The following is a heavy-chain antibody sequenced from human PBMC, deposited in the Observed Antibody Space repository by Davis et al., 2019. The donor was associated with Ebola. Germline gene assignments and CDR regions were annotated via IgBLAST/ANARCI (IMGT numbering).Heavy chain of an antibody. V-gene: IGHV4-38-2*02. CDR2: IYHSGTT. D-gene: IGHD3-10*01. J-gene: IGHJ5*02. CDR1: DYSISNSYY. Sequence: SETLSLTCTVSDYSISNSYYWGWIRQPPGKGLEWIGSIYHSGTTYYNPSLKSRVTISIDTSKNQFSLKLTSVTAADTAVYYCAKEAYYGSGSYTWFDPWGQGTLVTVSS. CDR3: AKEAYYGSGSYTWFDP.